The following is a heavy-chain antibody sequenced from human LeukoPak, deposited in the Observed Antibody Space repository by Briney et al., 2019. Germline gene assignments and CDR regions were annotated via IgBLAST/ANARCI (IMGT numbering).Heavy chain of an antibody. D-gene: IGHD3-22*01. Sequence: PGGSLRLSCAASGFTFSSNPMTWVRQAPGKGLEWVSVIYSGGSTYYADSVKGRFTISRDNSKNTLCLQMNSLRAEDTAVYYCARNYYDSSGYYYGDAFDIWGQGTMVTVSS. CDR3: ARNYYDSSGYYYGDAFDI. CDR1: GFTFSSNP. V-gene: IGHV3-53*05. CDR2: IYSGGST. J-gene: IGHJ3*02.